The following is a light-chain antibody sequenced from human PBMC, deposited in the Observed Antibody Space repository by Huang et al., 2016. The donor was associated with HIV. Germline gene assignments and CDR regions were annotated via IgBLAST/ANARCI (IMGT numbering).Light chain of an antibody. V-gene: IGKV3-20*01. CDR2: GAS. J-gene: IGKJ3*01. CDR3: QQYERPPDT. CDR1: QSVGIY. Sequence: EIVLTQSPGTLSLSPGERATHSCRASQSVGIYLAWYQQKPGQAPRLLIYGASTRVTGIPDRFSGGGSGTDFTLSISRLEPEDFAVYYCQQYERPPDTFGPGTKVNIK.